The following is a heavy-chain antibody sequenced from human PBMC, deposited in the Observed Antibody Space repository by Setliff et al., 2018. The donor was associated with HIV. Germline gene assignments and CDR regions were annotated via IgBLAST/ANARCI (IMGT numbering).Heavy chain of an antibody. J-gene: IGHJ5*02. V-gene: IGHV1-69-2*01. CDR2: VDPKDGET. CDR3: ARDPRHYYDTTGYSPYNWFDP. Sequence: ASVMVSCKASGYAFRDYYINWVQQAPGKGLEWMGRVDPKDGETMYAQKFQGRVTITADTSTSTAYMELRSLRSDDTAVYYCARDPRHYYDTTGYSPYNWFDPWGQGTLVTVSS. CDR1: GYAFRDYY. D-gene: IGHD3-22*01.